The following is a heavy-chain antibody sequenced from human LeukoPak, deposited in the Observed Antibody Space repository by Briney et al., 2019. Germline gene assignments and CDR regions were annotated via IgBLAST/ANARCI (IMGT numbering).Heavy chain of an antibody. J-gene: IGHJ4*02. D-gene: IGHD3-3*01. Sequence: ASVKVSCKVSGYTLTELSMHWVRQAPGKGLEWMGRVDPEDGETIYAEKFQGRVTITADTSTDTAYMELSSLRSEDTAVYYCASAITIFGVVIDYWGQGTLVTVSS. CDR1: GYTLTELS. CDR2: VDPEDGET. CDR3: ASAITIFGVVIDY. V-gene: IGHV1-24*01.